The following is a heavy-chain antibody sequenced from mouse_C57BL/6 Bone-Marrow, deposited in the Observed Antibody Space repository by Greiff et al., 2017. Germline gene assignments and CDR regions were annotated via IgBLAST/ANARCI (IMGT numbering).Heavy chain of an antibody. CDR1: GYTFTSYW. V-gene: IGHV1-55*01. CDR2: IYPGSGST. J-gene: IGHJ4*01. D-gene: IGHD4-1*01. Sequence: QVQLQQPGAELVKPGASVKMSCKASGYTFTSYWITWVKQRPGQGLEWIGDIYPGSGSTNYNEKFKSKATLTLDTSSSTAYMQLSSLTSEDSAVYYCASYWDGGDYAMDYWGQGTSVTVSS. CDR3: ASYWDGGDYAMDY.